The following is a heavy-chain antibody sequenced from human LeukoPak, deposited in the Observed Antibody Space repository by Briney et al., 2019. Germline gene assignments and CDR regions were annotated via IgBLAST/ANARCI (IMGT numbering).Heavy chain of an antibody. V-gene: IGHV4-34*01. CDR2: INHSGST. CDR1: GGSFSGYY. J-gene: IGHJ4*02. Sequence: PSETLSLTCAVYGGSFSGYYWSWIRQPPGKGLEWIGEINHSGSTNYNPSLKSRVTISVDTSKNQFSLKLSSVTAADTAVYYCARDSETVRSGSEGGGYWGQGTLVTVSS. D-gene: IGHD3-3*01. CDR3: ARDSETVRSGSEGGGY.